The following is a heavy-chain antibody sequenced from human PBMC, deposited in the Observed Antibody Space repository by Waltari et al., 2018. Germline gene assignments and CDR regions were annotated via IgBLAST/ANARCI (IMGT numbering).Heavy chain of an antibody. CDR2: IIPIFGTA. V-gene: IGHV1-69*01. CDR1: GYSISSGY. Sequence: QVQLQESGPGLVKPSETLSLTCAVSGYSISSGYYWGWIRQPPGKGLEWMGGIIPIFGTANYAQKFQGRVTITADESTSTAYMELSSLRSEDTAVYYCARRNSSSGWYGYYYGMDVWGQGTTVTVSS. D-gene: IGHD6-19*01. CDR3: ARRNSSSGWYGYYYGMDV. J-gene: IGHJ6*02.